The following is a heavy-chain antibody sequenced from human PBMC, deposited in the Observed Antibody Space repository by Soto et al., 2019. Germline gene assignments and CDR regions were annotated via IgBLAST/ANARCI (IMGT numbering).Heavy chain of an antibody. CDR1: GGSISSGGYS. V-gene: IGHV4-30-2*01. J-gene: IGHJ4*02. CDR3: ARYNWNYVADY. CDR2: IYHSGST. Sequence: LALTCAVSGGSISSGGYSWSWIRQPPGKGLEWIGYIYHSGSTYYNPSLKSRVTISVDRSKNQFSLKLSSVTAADTAVYYCARYNWNYVADYWGQGTLVTVSS. D-gene: IGHD1-7*01.